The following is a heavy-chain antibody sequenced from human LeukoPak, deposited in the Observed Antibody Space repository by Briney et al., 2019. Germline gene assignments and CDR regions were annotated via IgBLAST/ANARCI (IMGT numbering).Heavy chain of an antibody. J-gene: IGHJ4*02. D-gene: IGHD3-22*01. CDR2: IRSSSSAI. CDR3: ARDLYNYDSSGYYCVFDY. Sequence: PGGSLRLSCAASGFTFSTYSMIWLRQAPGKGLEWVSYIRSSSSAIYYADSVKGRFTISRDNARNSLYLQMNSLRDEDTAVYYCARDLYNYDSSGYYCVFDYWGQGTLVTVSS. V-gene: IGHV3-48*02. CDR1: GFTFSTYS.